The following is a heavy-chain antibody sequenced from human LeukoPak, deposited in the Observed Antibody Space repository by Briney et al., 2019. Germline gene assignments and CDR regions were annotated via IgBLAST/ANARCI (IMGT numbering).Heavy chain of an antibody. CDR3: ARDLKTGESRYYDY. J-gene: IGHJ4*02. CDR2: INPNSGDT. V-gene: IGHV1-2*02. CDR1: GYTFTAND. Sequence: ASVKVSCKASGYTFTANDLHWVRQAPGQGPELMGWINPNSGDTRFAQKFQGRVTMTRDTSISTAYMELSRLRLDDTAVYYCARDLKTGESRYYDYWGQGTPVTVSA. D-gene: IGHD7-27*01.